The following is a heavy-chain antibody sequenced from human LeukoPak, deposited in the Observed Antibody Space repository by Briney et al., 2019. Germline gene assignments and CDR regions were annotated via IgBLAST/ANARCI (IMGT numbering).Heavy chain of an antibody. V-gene: IGHV4-38-2*02. CDR2: IYHSGST. D-gene: IGHD5-18*01. CDR1: GYSISSGYY. Sequence: SETLSLTCTVSGYSISSGYYWGWIRQPPGKGLEWIGSIYHSGSTYYNPSLKSRVTISVDTSKNQFSLKLSSVTAADTAAYYCARDKGYSYGPFDYWGQGTLVTVSS. CDR3: ARDKGYSYGPFDY. J-gene: IGHJ4*02.